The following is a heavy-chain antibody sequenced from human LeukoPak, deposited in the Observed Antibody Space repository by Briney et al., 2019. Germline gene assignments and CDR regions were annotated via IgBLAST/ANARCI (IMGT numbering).Heavy chain of an antibody. CDR3: AKPSYSSSWYLGYFDY. CDR1: GFGFSSYG. D-gene: IGHD6-13*01. V-gene: IGHV3-30*18. CDR2: ISYDGSIK. J-gene: IGHJ4*02. Sequence: PGRSLRLSCAASGFGFSSYGMHWVRQAPGKGLEWVALISYDGSIKYYADSVKGRFTISRDNSKNTLYLQMNSLRAEDTAVYYCAKPSYSSSWYLGYFDYWGQGTLVTVSS.